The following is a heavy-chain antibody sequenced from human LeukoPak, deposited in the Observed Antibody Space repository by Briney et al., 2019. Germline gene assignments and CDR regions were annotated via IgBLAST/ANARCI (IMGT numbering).Heavy chain of an antibody. CDR1: GGSISSSSYY. CDR3: ARARSIAAAGTYYYYYMDV. Sequence: SETLSLTCTVSGGSISSSSYYWGWIRQPAGKGLEWIGRIYTSGSTNYNPSLKSRVTISVDTSKNQFSLKLSSVTAADTAVYYCARARSIAAAGTYYYYYMDVWGKGTTVTISS. J-gene: IGHJ6*03. V-gene: IGHV4-61*02. D-gene: IGHD6-13*01. CDR2: IYTSGST.